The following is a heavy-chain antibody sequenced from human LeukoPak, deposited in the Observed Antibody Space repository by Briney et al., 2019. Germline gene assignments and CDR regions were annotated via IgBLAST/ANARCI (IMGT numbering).Heavy chain of an antibody. CDR2: INPNSGGT. D-gene: IGHD4-17*01. J-gene: IGHJ6*02. Sequence: KVSXKASGYTFTGYYMHWVRQAPGQGLEWMGWINPNSGGTNYAQKFQGRVTMTRDTSISTAYMELSRLRSDDTAVYYCARDLAYGDREYYYYYYGMDVWGQGTTVTVSS. V-gene: IGHV1-2*02. CDR3: ARDLAYGDREYYYYYYGMDV. CDR1: GYTFTGYY.